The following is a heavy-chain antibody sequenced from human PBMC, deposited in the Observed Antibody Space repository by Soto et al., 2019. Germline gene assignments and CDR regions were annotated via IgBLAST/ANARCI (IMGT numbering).Heavy chain of an antibody. V-gene: IGHV4-39*01. Sequence: PSETLSLTCTVSGGSISSSSYYWDWIRQPPGKGLEWIGSIYYSGSTYYNPSLKSRVTISVDTSKNQFSLKLSSVTAADTAVYYCARPKPFYYDSSGYYSYYFDYWGQGTLVTVSS. CDR2: IYYSGST. CDR3: ARPKPFYYDSSGYYSYYFDY. D-gene: IGHD3-22*01. J-gene: IGHJ4*02. CDR1: GGSISSSSYY.